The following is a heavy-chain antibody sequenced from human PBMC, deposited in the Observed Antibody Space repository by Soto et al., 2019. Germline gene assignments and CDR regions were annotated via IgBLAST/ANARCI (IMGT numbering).Heavy chain of an antibody. CDR2: IYWDDSK. J-gene: IGHJ4*02. D-gene: IGHD3-9*01. Sequence: QITLKESGPTLVRPTQTLTLTCAFSGFSLSTSGVGVGWIRQPPGKALEWLAVIYWDDSKHYSPSLKSRLTITKDTYKNQVVLTITHMNPMETGTYYCAHKGPEDWPLDYWGQGTLVTVSS. CDR3: AHKGPEDWPLDY. V-gene: IGHV2-5*02. CDR1: GFSLSTSGVG.